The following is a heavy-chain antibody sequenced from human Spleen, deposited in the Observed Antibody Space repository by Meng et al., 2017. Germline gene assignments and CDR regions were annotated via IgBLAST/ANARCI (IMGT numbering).Heavy chain of an antibody. CDR3: ARVVKRYIGSSASPDYSYDYGMEV. D-gene: IGHD6-6*01. Sequence: GESLKISCAASGFTFSSYAMHWVRQAPGKGLEWVAVISYDGSNKYYADSVKGRFTISRDNSKNSLYLQMNSLRAEDTAVYYCARVVKRYIGSSASPDYSYDYGMEVWGQGTTVTVSS. V-gene: IGHV3-30*04. CDR1: GFTFSSYA. CDR2: ISYDGSNK. J-gene: IGHJ6*02.